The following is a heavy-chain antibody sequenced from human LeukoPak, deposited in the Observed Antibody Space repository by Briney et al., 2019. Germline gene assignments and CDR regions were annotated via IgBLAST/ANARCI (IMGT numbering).Heavy chain of an antibody. Sequence: QPGGSLRLSCAASGFTFSSYGMSWVRQAPGKGLEWVSAISGSGGSTYYADSVKGRFTISRDNSKNSLYLQMNSLRAEDTAVYYCARERTPDGYTLDYWGQGTLVTVSS. CDR1: GFTFSSYG. CDR3: ARERTPDGYTLDY. V-gene: IGHV3-23*01. J-gene: IGHJ4*02. D-gene: IGHD5-24*01. CDR2: ISGSGGST.